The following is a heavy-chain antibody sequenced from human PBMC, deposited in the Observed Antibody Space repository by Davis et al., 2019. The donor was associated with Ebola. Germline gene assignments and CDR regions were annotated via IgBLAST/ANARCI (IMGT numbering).Heavy chain of an antibody. CDR1: GYSISSGYY. Sequence: PSETLSLTCSVSGYSISSGYYWGWIRQPPGKGLEWIGCIYHSGSTYYNPSLKSRVTISVDASKNHFSLKLSSVTAADTAVYYCARVPTGTIDYWGRGTLVTVSS. D-gene: IGHD1-1*01. V-gene: IGHV4-38-2*02. J-gene: IGHJ4*02. CDR2: IYHSGST. CDR3: ARVPTGTIDY.